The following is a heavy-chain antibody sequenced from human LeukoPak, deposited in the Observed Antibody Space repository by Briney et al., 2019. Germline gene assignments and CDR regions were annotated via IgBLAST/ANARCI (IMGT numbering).Heavy chain of an antibody. V-gene: IGHV1-18*01. CDR3: ARERMVRGVVDY. J-gene: IGHJ4*02. Sequence: ASVKVSCKASGYIFTTIAVSWVRQAPGQGLEWMGYINTADGTAHYAQNLQGRVAMSTDTSTTTAYMELRSLRSEDTAVYYCARERMVRGVVDYWGQGTLVTVSS. D-gene: IGHD3-10*01. CDR1: GYIFTTIA. CDR2: INTADGTA.